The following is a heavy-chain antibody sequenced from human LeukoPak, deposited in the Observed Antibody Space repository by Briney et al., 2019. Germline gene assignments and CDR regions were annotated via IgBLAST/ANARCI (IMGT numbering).Heavy chain of an antibody. V-gene: IGHV4-34*01. CDR2: IYYSGST. CDR3: ARQLRSGSYMYYFDY. Sequence: SETLSLTCAVYGGSFSGYYWSWIRQPPGKGLEWIGSIYYSGSTYYNPSLKSRVTISADTSKNQFSLKLSSVTAADTAVYYCARQLRSGSYMYYFDYWGQGTLVTVSS. D-gene: IGHD1-26*01. CDR1: GGSFSGYY. J-gene: IGHJ4*02.